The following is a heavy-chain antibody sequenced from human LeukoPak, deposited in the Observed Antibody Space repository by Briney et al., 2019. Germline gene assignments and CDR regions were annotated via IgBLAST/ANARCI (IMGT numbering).Heavy chain of an antibody. D-gene: IGHD2-8*02. CDR1: GFTFSSYS. CDR2: IFPSGGEI. Sequence: GGSLRLSCAASGFTFSSYSMNWVRQPPGKGLEWVSSIFPSGGEIHYADSVRGRFTISRDNSKSTLSLQMNSLRAEDTAIYYCAAYRQVLLPFESWGQGTLVTVSS. CDR3: AAYRQVLLPFES. V-gene: IGHV3-21*04. J-gene: IGHJ4*02.